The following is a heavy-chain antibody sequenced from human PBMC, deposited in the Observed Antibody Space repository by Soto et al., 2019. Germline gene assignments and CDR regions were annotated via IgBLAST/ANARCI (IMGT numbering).Heavy chain of an antibody. CDR1: GYSFTSTY. D-gene: IGHD2-21*02. J-gene: IGHJ4*02. Sequence: QVQLVQYGAEVKKPGASVRISCRASGYSFTSTYVHWVRQAPGQGPEWMGIINPAGGTTYYAQKFQGRLPMASDTSTDTVSMDLNDRTSEDTAVYFCALTVVTYCDTWGQGTLLTVSS. V-gene: IGHV1-46*01. CDR2: INPAGGTT. CDR3: ALTVVTYCDT.